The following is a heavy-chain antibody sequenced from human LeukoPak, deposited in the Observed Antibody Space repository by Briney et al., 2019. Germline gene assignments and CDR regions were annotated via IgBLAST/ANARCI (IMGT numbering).Heavy chain of an antibody. CDR1: GFTFSSYA. Sequence: PGGSLGLSCAASGFTFSSYAMQWVRQAPGKGLEWVAVISYDGSNKYYADSVKGRFTISRDNSKNTLYLQMNSLRAEDTAVYYCARDRYCSSTSCPTRFDYWGQGTLVTVSS. CDR2: ISYDGSNK. V-gene: IGHV3-30-3*01. J-gene: IGHJ4*02. D-gene: IGHD2-2*01. CDR3: ARDRYCSSTSCPTRFDY.